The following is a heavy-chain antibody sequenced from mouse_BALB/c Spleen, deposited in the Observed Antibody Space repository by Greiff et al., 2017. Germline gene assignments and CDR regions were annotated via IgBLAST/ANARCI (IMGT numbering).Heavy chain of an antibody. CDR3: ARAMDY. J-gene: IGHJ4*01. CDR2: ISNGGGST. V-gene: IGHV5-12-2*01. CDR1: GFTFSSYT. Sequence: EVMLVESGGGLVQPGGSLKLSCAASGFTFSSYTMSWVRQTPEKRLEWVAYISNGGGSTYYPDTVKGRFTISRDNAKNTLYLQMSSLKSEDTAMYYCARAMDYWGQGTSVTVSS.